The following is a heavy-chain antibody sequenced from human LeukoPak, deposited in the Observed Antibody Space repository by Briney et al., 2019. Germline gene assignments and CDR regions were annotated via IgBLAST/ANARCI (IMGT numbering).Heavy chain of an antibody. CDR2: IYTSGST. D-gene: IGHD7-27*01. V-gene: IGHV4-4*07. CDR1: GESVTGRF. CDR3: ARDLSNRGRDYYYYMDV. Sequence: SETLSLTCSASGESVTGRFCSWVRQPAGKGLEWIGRIYTSGSTNYNPSHKSRLTMSVDTSKNQFSLKLSSVTAADTAVYYCARDLSNRGRDYYYYMDVWGKGTTVTVSS. J-gene: IGHJ6*03.